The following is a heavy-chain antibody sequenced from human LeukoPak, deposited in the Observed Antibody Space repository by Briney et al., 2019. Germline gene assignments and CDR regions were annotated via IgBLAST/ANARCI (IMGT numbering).Heavy chain of an antibody. V-gene: IGHV3-23*01. Sequence: FSGFAIRWVEQASGRGLEWLSAINGRGDDTYYPDSVKGRFTISRDNSNNTLYLQMNSLRAEDTAVYYCAKGHRSSSSFFDSWGQGILVTVSS. D-gene: IGHD6-19*01. CDR3: AKGHRSSSSFFDS. J-gene: IGHJ4*02. CDR1: FSGFA. CDR2: INGRGDDT.